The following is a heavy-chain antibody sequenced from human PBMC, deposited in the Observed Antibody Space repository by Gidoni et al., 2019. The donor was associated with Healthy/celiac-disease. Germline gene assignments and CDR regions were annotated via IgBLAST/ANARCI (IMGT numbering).Heavy chain of an antibody. CDR1: GYTFTGYY. Sequence: QVQLVQAGAEVKKPGASVKVSCKGSGYTFTGYYMHWVRQAPGQGLEWMGRINPNSGGTNYAQKFQGRVTMTRDTSISTAYMELSRLRSDDTAVYYCARGLTIRSSAGGDYWGQGTLVTVSS. D-gene: IGHD6-6*01. J-gene: IGHJ4*02. CDR3: ARGLTIRSSAGGDY. CDR2: INPNSGGT. V-gene: IGHV1-2*06.